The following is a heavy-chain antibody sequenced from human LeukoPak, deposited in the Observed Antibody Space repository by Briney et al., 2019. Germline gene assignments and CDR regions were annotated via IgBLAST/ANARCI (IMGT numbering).Heavy chain of an antibody. CDR3: TRQTARKWDLPGSFDS. Sequence: SETLSLTCSVPGGSMSSDYWSWIRQPPGKRLEWIGRMYGNGGTNYSPSLQSRVTMSVDTSTRRLSLRLNSVTAADTAVYYCTRQTARKWDLPGSFDSWGQGILVIVSS. CDR1: GGSMSSDY. J-gene: IGHJ4*02. CDR2: MYGNGGT. V-gene: IGHV4-59*08. D-gene: IGHD1-26*01.